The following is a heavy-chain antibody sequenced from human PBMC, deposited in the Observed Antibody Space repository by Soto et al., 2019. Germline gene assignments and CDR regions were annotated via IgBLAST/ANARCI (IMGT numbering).Heavy chain of an antibody. V-gene: IGHV1-24*01. CDR2: FDPEDGET. CDR1: GYTLTELS. D-gene: IGHD6-13*01. J-gene: IGHJ4*02. CDR3: ATGPGQLVQIDY. Sequence: SVKVSCKVSGYTLTELSMHWVRQAPGKGLEWMGGFDPEDGETIYAQKFQGRVTMTEDTSTDTAYMELSSLRSEDTAVYYCATGPGQLVQIDYWGQGTLVTVSS.